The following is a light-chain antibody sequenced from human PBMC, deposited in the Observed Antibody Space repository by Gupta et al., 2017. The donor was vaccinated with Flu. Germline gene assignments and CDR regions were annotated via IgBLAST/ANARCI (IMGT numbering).Light chain of an antibody. CDR2: RKN. Sequence: SSELTQDPAVSVALGQTVRITCQGDSLRNYYVNWYQQKPGQAPVVVIFRKNNRPSGIPDRFSGSSAGKTDSLTINGDQAEDDADYYCKSRDSSGKHWVFGGGTKLTVL. CDR3: KSRDSSGKHWV. CDR1: SLRNYY. V-gene: IGLV3-19*01. J-gene: IGLJ2*01.